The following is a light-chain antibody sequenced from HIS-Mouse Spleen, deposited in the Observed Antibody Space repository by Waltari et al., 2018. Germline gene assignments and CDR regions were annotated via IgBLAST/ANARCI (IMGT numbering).Light chain of an antibody. CDR3: QQRSNWPT. J-gene: IGKJ4*01. CDR2: DAS. V-gene: IGKV3-11*01. Sequence: EIVLTQSPATLSLSPGERATLSCRASQSVSSYLAWYQQKPGQAPRLLIYDASNRATGIPARCSGSGSGTDFTLTISSLEPEDFAVYYCQQRSNWPTFGGGTKVESK. CDR1: QSVSSY.